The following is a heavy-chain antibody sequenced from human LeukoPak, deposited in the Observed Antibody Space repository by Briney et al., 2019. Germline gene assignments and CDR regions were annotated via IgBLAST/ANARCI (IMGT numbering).Heavy chain of an antibody. CDR3: VTCRAYIRGGFDF. V-gene: IGHV4-59*08. CDR1: GGSISSYY. CDR2: IYYSGST. D-gene: IGHD2-15*01. J-gene: IGHJ4*02. Sequence: PSETLSLTCTVSGGSISSYYWSWIRQPPGKGLEWIGYIYYSGSTNYNPSLKSRVTISIDTSKNQFSLKLSSVTAADTAVYYCVTCRAYIRGGFDFWGQGALVTVSP.